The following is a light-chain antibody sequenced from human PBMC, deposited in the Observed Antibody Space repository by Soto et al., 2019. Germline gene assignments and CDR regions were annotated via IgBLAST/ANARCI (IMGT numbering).Light chain of an antibody. CDR2: GAS. CDR1: QSISSSY. CDR3: HQYNNWPPWT. Sequence: EIVLTQSPATLSLSPGEIATLSCSASQSISSSYLAWYQQKPGQAPRLLIYGASSRATGIPARFSGSGSGTEFTLTISSLQSEDYAVYYCHQYNNWPPWTFGQGTRLEIK. V-gene: IGKV3-15*01. J-gene: IGKJ5*01.